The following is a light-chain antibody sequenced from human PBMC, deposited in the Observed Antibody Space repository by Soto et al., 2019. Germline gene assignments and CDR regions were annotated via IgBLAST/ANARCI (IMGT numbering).Light chain of an antibody. CDR1: SNDVGFYDY. V-gene: IGLV2-14*01. Sequence: QSALTQPASVSGSPGQSITFSCTGTSNDVGFYDYVSWYQQHPGKAPKLLIYEVSNRLSGVSNRFSGSKSGNTASLTISGLQADDEADYYCSSYTTSITQAFGNEIKVTVL. CDR2: EVS. J-gene: IGLJ1*01. CDR3: SSYTTSITQA.